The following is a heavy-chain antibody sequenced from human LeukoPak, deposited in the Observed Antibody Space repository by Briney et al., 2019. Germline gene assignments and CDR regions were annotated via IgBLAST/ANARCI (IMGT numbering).Heavy chain of an antibody. D-gene: IGHD1-1*01. CDR3: ARSLTTLTYEGY. J-gene: IGHJ4*02. CDR2: INSGSTYT. V-gene: IGHV3-21*01. CDR1: GFTFSSYA. Sequence: GGSLSLSCAASGFTFSSYAMSWVRQAPGKGLEWVSSINSGSTYTYYTESVKGRFTVSRDNAKNSLFLQMNSLRAEDTAIYYCARSLTTLTYEGYWGQGTLVTVSS.